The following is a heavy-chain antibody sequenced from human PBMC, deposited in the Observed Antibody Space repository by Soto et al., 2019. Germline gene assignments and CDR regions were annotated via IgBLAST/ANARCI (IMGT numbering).Heavy chain of an antibody. CDR1: GGSISSGGYY. CDR3: ARNVANYYDSSGYYLFAFDI. CDR2: IYYSGST. J-gene: IGHJ3*02. D-gene: IGHD3-22*01. V-gene: IGHV4-31*03. Sequence: QVQLQESGPGLVKPSQTLSLTCTVSGGSISSGGYYWSWIRQHPGKGLEWIGYIYYSGSTYYNPSRTSRVTISVDTSKNQSSLKLSSVTAADTAVYYCARNVANYYDSSGYYLFAFDIWGQGTMVTVSS.